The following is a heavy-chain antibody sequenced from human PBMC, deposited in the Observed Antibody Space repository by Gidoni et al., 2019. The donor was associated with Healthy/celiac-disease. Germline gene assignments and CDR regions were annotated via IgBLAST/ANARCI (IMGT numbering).Heavy chain of an antibody. CDR2: ISSSISTI. J-gene: IGHJ4*02. CDR1: GFTFSRYS. CDR3: ARDRYSSGWNNFDY. D-gene: IGHD6-19*01. V-gene: IGHV3-48*04. Sequence: EVQLVESGGGLVQPGGSLRLSCAASGFTFSRYSMNWVRQAPGKGLEWVSDISSSISTIYYADSVKGRFTISRYNAKNSLYLQMNSLRAEDTAVYYCARDRYSSGWNNFDYWGQGTLVTVSS.